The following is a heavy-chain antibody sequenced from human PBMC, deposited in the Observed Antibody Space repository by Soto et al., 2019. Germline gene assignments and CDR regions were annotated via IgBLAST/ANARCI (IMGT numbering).Heavy chain of an antibody. V-gene: IGHV4-31*03. CDR1: GCSISSGGYY. D-gene: IGHD5-12*01. Sequence: PSETLSLTCTVSGCSISSGGYYWSWIRQHPGKGLEWIGYIYYSGSTYYNPSLKSRVTISVDTSKNQFSLKLSSVTAADTAVYYCARNRRDGYNYFDYWGQGTLVTVSS. CDR2: IYYSGST. J-gene: IGHJ4*02. CDR3: ARNRRDGYNYFDY.